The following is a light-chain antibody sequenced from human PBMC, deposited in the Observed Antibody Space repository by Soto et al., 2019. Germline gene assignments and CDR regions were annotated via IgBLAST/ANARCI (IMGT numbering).Light chain of an antibody. Sequence: QSVLTQPASVSGSPGQSITFSCTGSSSDVGGYRYVSWYQHHPGKAPKLILYDVSSRPSGVSDRFSGSKSGNTASLTISGLQAEDEADYYCSAYTSKSTVIFGGGTKLTVL. CDR1: SSDVGGYRY. CDR3: SAYTSKSTVI. J-gene: IGLJ2*01. CDR2: DVS. V-gene: IGLV2-14*03.